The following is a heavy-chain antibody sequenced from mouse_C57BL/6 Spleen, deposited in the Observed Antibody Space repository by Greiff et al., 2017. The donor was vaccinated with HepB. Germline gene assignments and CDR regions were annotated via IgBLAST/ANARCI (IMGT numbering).Heavy chain of an antibody. CDR1: GYTFTSYW. CDR2: IYPGSGST. V-gene: IGHV1-55*01. D-gene: IGHD3-3*01. CDR3: ARGGGRLDY. J-gene: IGHJ2*01. Sequence: VQLQESGAELVKPGASVKMSCKASGYTFTSYWITWVKQRPGQGLEWIGDIYPGSGSTNYNEKFKSKATLTVDTSSSTAYMQLSSLTSEDSAVYYCARGGGRLDYWGQGTTLTVSS.